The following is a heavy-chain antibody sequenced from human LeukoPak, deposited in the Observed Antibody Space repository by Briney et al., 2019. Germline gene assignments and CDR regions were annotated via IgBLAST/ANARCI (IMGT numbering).Heavy chain of an antibody. Sequence: ASVKVSCKPSGYTFTGYYMHWMRQAPGQGLEWMGWINLNSGGTNYAQKFQGRVTMTRDTSISTAYMELSRLRYDDTAVYYCASWAGGNEPVASFDYWGQGTLVTVSS. V-gene: IGHV1-2*02. CDR1: GYTFTGYY. CDR2: INLNSGGT. J-gene: IGHJ4*02. D-gene: IGHD1-14*01. CDR3: ASWAGGNEPVASFDY.